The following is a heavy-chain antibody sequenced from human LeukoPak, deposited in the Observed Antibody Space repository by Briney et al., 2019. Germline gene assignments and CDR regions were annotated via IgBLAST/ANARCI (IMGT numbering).Heavy chain of an antibody. V-gene: IGHV3-30*18. J-gene: IGHJ4*02. Sequence: GGSLRLSCATSGFTFTSFGMHWVRQASGKGLEWVAAISSFDGNSKYYADSVKGRFTISRDNSKNTVYLQMSSLRADDTAVYYCAKWSGNRPLYYFDYWGQGTLVTVSS. CDR1: GFTFTSFG. D-gene: IGHD3-3*01. CDR2: ISSFDGNSK. CDR3: AKWSGNRPLYYFDY.